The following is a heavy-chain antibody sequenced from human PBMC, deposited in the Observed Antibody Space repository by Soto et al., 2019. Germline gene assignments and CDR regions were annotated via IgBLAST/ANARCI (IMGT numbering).Heavy chain of an antibody. CDR1: GGTXSSYT. J-gene: IGHJ6*02. CDR3: ARDKDRQHLGGNYYYILDV. CDR2: ISAYNGNT. V-gene: IGHV1-18*01. Sequence: ASVKVXCKASGGTXSSYTISWVRQAPGQGLQWMGWISAYNGNTNYAQKLQGRVTMTTDTSTSTAYMELRSLRSDDTAVYYCARDKDRQHLGGNYYYILDVWGQGTTVTVSS.